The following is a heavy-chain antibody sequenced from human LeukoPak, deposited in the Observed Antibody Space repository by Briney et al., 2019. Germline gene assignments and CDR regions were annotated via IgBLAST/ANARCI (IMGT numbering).Heavy chain of an antibody. CDR2: IKQDGSEK. Sequence: GGSLRLSCAASGFTFSSYWMSWVRQAPGKGLEWVANIKQDGSEKYYVDSVKGRFTISRDNAKKSLYLQMNSLRAEDTAVYYCARGLTTVSVKDYFDYWGQGTLVTVSS. CDR1: GFTFSSYW. D-gene: IGHD4-11*01. CDR3: ARGLTTVSVKDYFDY. V-gene: IGHV3-7*01. J-gene: IGHJ4*02.